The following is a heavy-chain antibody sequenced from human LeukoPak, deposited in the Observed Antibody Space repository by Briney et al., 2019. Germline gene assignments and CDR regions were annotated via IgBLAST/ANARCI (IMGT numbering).Heavy chain of an antibody. J-gene: IGHJ4*02. CDR1: GYTLTELS. Sequence: EASVKVSCKVSGYTLTELSMHWVRQAPGKGLEWMGGFDPEDGETTYAQKLQGRVTMTEDASTDIAYMELSSLRSEDTAVYYCATDKETQLALDYWGQGTLVTVSS. D-gene: IGHD3-3*02. CDR2: FDPEDGET. CDR3: ATDKETQLALDY. V-gene: IGHV1-24*01.